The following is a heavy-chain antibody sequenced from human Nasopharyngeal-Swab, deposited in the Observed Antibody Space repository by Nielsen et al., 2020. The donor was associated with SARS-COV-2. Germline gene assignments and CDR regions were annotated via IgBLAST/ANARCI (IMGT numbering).Heavy chain of an antibody. Sequence: WGRQAPGQGLEWMGGIIPIFGTANYAQKFQGRVTITADESTSTAYMELSSLRSEDTAVYYCARPTVVTPPSYYYYYMDVWGKGTTVTVSS. CDR2: IIPIFGTA. J-gene: IGHJ6*03. D-gene: IGHD4-23*01. CDR3: ARPTVVTPPSYYYYYMDV. V-gene: IGHV1-69*01.